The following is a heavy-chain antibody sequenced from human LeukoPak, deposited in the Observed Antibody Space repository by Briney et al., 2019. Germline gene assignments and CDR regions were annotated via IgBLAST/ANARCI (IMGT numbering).Heavy chain of an antibody. D-gene: IGHD3-10*01. CDR1: GFTFSSYW. Sequence: GGSLRLSCAASGFTFSSYWMSWVRQAPGKGLEWVANIKEDGSDKYCVDSVKGRFTISRDNAKNSLYLQMNSLRVEDTAVYYCARVVGGSGSYYYYYGMDVWGQGTTVTVSS. CDR2: IKEDGSDK. CDR3: ARVVGGSGSYYYYYGMDV. V-gene: IGHV3-7*05. J-gene: IGHJ6*02.